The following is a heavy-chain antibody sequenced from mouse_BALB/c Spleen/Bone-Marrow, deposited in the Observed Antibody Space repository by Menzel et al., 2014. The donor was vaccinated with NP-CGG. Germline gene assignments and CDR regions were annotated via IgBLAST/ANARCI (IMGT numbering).Heavy chain of an antibody. CDR1: GFSLTSYG. Sequence: VKLMESGPGLVAPSQSLSIPCTVSGFSLTSYGVHWVRQPPGKVLEWLGVIWAGGSTNCNSALMSRLSISKDNSKSQVFLKMNSLQTDDTAMYYCARGSYYEGAMDYWGQGTSVTVSS. V-gene: IGHV2-9*02. J-gene: IGHJ4*01. D-gene: IGHD1-1*01. CDR2: IWAGGST. CDR3: ARGSYYEGAMDY.